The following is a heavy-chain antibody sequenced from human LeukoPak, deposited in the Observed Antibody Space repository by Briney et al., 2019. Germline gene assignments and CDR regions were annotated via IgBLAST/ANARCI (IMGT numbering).Heavy chain of an antibody. Sequence: SETLSLTCTVSGGSISSYYWSGIRQPPGKGLEWIGYIYHSGSTNYNPSLKSRVAQSVDTSKSQFSLKLRSVTAADTAVYYCARVSCSGGNCYFDYWGQGTLVTVSS. V-gene: IGHV4-59*01. CDR3: ARVSCSGGNCYFDY. J-gene: IGHJ4*02. D-gene: IGHD2-15*01. CDR2: IYHSGST. CDR1: GGSISSYY.